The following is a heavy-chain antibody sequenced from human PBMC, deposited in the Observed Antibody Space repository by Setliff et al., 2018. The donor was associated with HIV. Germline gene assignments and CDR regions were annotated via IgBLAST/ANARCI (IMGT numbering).Heavy chain of an antibody. CDR1: GGSISSHY. V-gene: IGHV4-59*11. Sequence: PSETLSLTCSVSGGSISSHYWSWIRQPPGKGLELIGYIYYIGGTNYNPSLKSRVTISIDTSKSQFSLKLTSVSAADTAIHYCARVPYPADYYMDVWGKGTTVTVSS. CDR2: IYYIGGT. J-gene: IGHJ6*03. D-gene: IGHD6-19*01. CDR3: ARVPYPADYYMDV.